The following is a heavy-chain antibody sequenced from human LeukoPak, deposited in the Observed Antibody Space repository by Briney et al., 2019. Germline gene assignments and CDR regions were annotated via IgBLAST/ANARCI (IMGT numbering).Heavy chain of an antibody. J-gene: IGHJ4*02. CDR1: GGTFSSYA. V-gene: IGHV1-69*05. CDR3: ARHRSRMEWSLFDY. D-gene: IGHD3-3*01. Sequence: SVKVSCKASGGTFSSYAISWVRQAPGQGLEWMVGIIPIFGTANYAQKFQGRVTITTDGSTSTAYMELSSLRSEDTAVYYCARHRSRMEWSLFDYWGQGTLVTVSS. CDR2: IIPIFGTA.